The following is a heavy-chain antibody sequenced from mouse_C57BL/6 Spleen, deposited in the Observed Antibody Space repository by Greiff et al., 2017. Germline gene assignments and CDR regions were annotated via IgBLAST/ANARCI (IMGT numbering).Heavy chain of an antibody. CDR2: IDPSDSET. D-gene: IGHD1-1*01. CDR3: ARDYGSREGNWYFDV. V-gene: IGHV1-52*01. Sequence: QVQLQQPGAELVRPGSSVTLSCKASGYTFTSYWMHWVKQRPIQGLEWIGNIDPSDSETHYNQKFKDKATLTVDKSSSTAYMQLSSLTSEDSAVYYCARDYGSREGNWYFDVWGTGTTVTVSS. J-gene: IGHJ1*03. CDR1: GYTFTSYW.